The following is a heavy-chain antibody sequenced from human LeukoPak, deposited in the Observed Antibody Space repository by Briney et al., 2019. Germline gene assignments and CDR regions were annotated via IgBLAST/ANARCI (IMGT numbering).Heavy chain of an antibody. D-gene: IGHD6-13*01. CDR3: ARDGEYSSSWYETAFDY. CDR2: IIPILGIA. J-gene: IGHJ4*02. Sequence: GSSVKVSCKASGGTFSSYAISWVRQAPGQGLEWMGRIIPILGIANYAQKFQGRVTITADKSTGTAYMELSSLRSEDTAVYYCARDGEYSSSWYETAFDYWGQGTLVTVSS. V-gene: IGHV1-69*04. CDR1: GGTFSSYA.